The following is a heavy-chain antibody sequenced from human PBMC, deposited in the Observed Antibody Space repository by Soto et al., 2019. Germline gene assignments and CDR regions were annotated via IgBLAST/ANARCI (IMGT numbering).Heavy chain of an antibody. CDR2: INSGGDNT. D-gene: IGHD7-27*01. V-gene: IGHV3-23*01. Sequence: LRLSCTASGFIFTTYGMSWVRQAPGKGLEWVSSINSGGDNTYYADSVKGRFTISRDNSKNTVYLQMNDLRAEDTALYYCARTGQIDYWGQGALVTVSS. J-gene: IGHJ4*02. CDR1: GFIFTTYG. CDR3: ARTGQIDY.